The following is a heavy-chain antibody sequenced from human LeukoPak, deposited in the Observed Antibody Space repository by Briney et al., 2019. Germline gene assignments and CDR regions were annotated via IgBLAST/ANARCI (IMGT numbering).Heavy chain of an antibody. CDR1: GYTFSGYY. Sequence: VASVKVSCKASGYTFSGYYMHWVRQAPGQGLEWMAWINPNSGGTNSAQKFQGRVTMTRDTSISTAYMELSSLRSDDTAVYYYASAIIAVDGTSFDSWGQGTLVTVSS. CDR3: ASAIIAVDGTSFDS. CDR2: INPNSGGT. D-gene: IGHD6-19*01. V-gene: IGHV1-2*02. J-gene: IGHJ4*02.